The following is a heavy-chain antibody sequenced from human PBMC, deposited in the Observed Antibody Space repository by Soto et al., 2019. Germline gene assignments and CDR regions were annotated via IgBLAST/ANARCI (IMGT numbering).Heavy chain of an antibody. CDR2: ISGSGTST. CDR3: AKDNTPAFGACVDS. Sequence: EVQLLESGGGLVQPGGSLRLSCAASGFTFSSYAMRWVRQAPGEGLEWVASISGSGTSTYYADSVKGRFTSSRDNSKNTMYLQMNSLKAEDTDLYCCAKDNTPAFGACVDSWGQGPLVTVSS. V-gene: IGHV3-23*01. D-gene: IGHD3-10*01. CDR1: GFTFSSYA. J-gene: IGHJ4*02.